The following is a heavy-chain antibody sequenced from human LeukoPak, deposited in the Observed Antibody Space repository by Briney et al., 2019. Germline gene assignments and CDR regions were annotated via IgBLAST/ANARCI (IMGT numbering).Heavy chain of an antibody. CDR1: GGTFSSYA. CDR3: ARSGAAAGTTDMDV. D-gene: IGHD6-13*01. CDR2: IIPIFGTA. J-gene: IGHJ6*03. V-gene: IGHV1-69*13. Sequence: ASVKVSCKASGGTFSSYAISWVRQAPGQGLEWMGGIIPIFGTANYAQKFQGRVTITADVSTSTAYMELSSLRSEDTAVYYCARSGAAAGTTDMDVWGKGTTVTVSS.